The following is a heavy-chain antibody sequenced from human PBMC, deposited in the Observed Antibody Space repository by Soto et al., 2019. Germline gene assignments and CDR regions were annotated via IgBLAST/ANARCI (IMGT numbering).Heavy chain of an antibody. J-gene: IGHJ5*02. Sequence: QVQLVQSGAEVKKPGASVKVSCKASGYTFTSYYMHWVRQAPGQGLEWMGIINPSGGSTSYAQKFQGRVTMTRDTSTSTVYMELSSLRSEDTAVYYCARDLDRVAAVGHWFDPWGQGTLVTVSS. D-gene: IGHD6-13*01. CDR1: GYTFTSYY. CDR3: ARDLDRVAAVGHWFDP. CDR2: INPSGGST. V-gene: IGHV1-46*01.